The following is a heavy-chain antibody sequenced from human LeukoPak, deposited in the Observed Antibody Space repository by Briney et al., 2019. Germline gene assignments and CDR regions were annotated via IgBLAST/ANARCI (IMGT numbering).Heavy chain of an antibody. CDR1: GFTFSSYW. D-gene: IGHD1-1*01. CDR2: ISSDGRSI. J-gene: IGHJ4*02. Sequence: GGSLRLSCAASGFTFSSYWMHWVRQAPGKGLVWVSRISSDGRSISYADSVKGRFTISRDNAKNTLYLQVNSLRAEDTALYFCARETATSFDYWGQGTLVTVSS. V-gene: IGHV3-74*01. CDR3: ARETATSFDY.